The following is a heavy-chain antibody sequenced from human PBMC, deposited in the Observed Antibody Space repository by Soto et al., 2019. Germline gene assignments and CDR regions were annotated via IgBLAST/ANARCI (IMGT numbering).Heavy chain of an antibody. CDR1: CVSISSSNW. CDR2: IYHSGST. D-gene: IGHD2-2*01. Sequence: WETLSLTCAVSCVSISSSNWCCWVRPPPRKGLEWIGEIYHSGSTNYNPSLKSRVTISVDKSKNQFSLKLSSVTAADTAVYYCARGLRVPAANNVYYYYGMDVWGQGTTVT. CDR3: ARGLRVPAANNVYYYYGMDV. J-gene: IGHJ6*02. V-gene: IGHV4-4*02.